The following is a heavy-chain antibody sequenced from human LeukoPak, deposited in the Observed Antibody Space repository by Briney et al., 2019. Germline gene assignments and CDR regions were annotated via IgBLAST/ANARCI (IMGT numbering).Heavy chain of an antibody. J-gene: IGHJ4*02. Sequence: PGGSLRLSCAASGFTFSSYAMSWVRQAPGKGLEWVSAISGSGGSTYYAHSVKGRFTISRDNSKNTLYLQMNSLRAEDTAVYYCANSLGYYDSSGYYPDYWGQGTLVTVSS. CDR2: ISGSGGST. CDR3: ANSLGYYDSSGYYPDY. CDR1: GFTFSSYA. V-gene: IGHV3-23*01. D-gene: IGHD3-22*01.